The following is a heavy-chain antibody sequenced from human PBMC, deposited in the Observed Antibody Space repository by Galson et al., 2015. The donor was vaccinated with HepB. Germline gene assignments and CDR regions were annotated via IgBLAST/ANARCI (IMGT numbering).Heavy chain of an antibody. CDR2: ISGSGYTI. Sequence: SLRLSCAASGFTFSDYYMSWIRRAPGKGLEWVSYISGSGYTITYADSVKGRFTISRFNAENSLHLQMNSLIAEDTAVYYCARTRRTGSIYDAVDLWGQGTMGTVSS. V-gene: IGHV3-11*01. J-gene: IGHJ3*01. D-gene: IGHD1-7*01. CDR3: ARTRRTGSIYDAVDL. CDR1: GFTFSDYY.